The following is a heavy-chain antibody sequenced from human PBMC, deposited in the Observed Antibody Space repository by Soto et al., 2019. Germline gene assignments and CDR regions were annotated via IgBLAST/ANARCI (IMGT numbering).Heavy chain of an antibody. CDR2: IIPIFGTA. V-gene: IGHV1-69*01. Sequence: QVQLVQSGAEVKKPGSSVKVSCKASGGTFSSYAISWVRQAPGQGLEWMGGIIPIFGTANYAQKFQGRVTITADESTSTAYMELSSLRSEDTAVYYCARRGLYCSGGSCYSKSTYWGQGTLVTVSS. D-gene: IGHD2-15*01. J-gene: IGHJ4*02. CDR1: GGTFSSYA. CDR3: ARRGLYCSGGSCYSKSTY.